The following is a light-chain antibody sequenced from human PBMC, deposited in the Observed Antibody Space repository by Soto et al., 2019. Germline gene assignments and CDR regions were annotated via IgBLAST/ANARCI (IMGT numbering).Light chain of an antibody. V-gene: IGKV3-20*01. CDR1: QSVSSIY. CDR3: QQLKTYPYT. CDR2: GAS. J-gene: IGKJ2*01. Sequence: ETVLTQSPGTLSLSPGERATLSCRASQSVSSIYLAWYQQKPGQAPRLLIYGASNRATGIPDRFSGSGSGTDFTLTIGGLEPEDFATYYCQQLKTYPYTFGQGTKLEIK.